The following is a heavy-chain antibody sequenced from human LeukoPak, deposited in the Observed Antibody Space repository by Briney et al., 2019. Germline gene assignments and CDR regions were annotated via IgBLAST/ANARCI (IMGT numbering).Heavy chain of an antibody. CDR3: AKGDRYSSSSGTFDY. CDR2: ISHDGSNK. D-gene: IGHD6-6*01. J-gene: IGHJ4*02. V-gene: IGHV3-30*18. Sequence: GGSLRLSCAASGFTFSSYGMHWVRQAPGKGLEWLAVISHDGSNKYYADSVKGRFTISRDNSKNTLYLQMNSLRAEDTAVYYCAKGDRYSSSSGTFDYWGQGTLVTVSS. CDR1: GFTFSSYG.